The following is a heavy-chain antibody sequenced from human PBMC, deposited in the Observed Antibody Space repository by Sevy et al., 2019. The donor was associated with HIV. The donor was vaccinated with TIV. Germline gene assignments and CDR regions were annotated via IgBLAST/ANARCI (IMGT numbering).Heavy chain of an antibody. CDR3: ARALPDSGYSYGPDAFDI. V-gene: IGHV3-66*01. CDR2: IYSGGST. CDR1: GFTVSSSY. J-gene: IGHJ3*02. D-gene: IGHD5-18*01. Sequence: GGSLRLSCAASGFTVSSSYMSWVRQAPGKGLEWVSVIYSGGSTYYADSVKGRFTISRDNSKNTLYLQMNSLRAEDTAVYYCARALPDSGYSYGPDAFDIWGQGTMVTVSS.